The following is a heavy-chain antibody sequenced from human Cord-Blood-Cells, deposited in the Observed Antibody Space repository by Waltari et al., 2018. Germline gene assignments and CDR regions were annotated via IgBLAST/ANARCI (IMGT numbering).Heavy chain of an antibody. D-gene: IGHD6-6*01. CDR2: IYYSGST. Sequence: QVQLQESGPGLVKPSETLSLTCTVSGGSISSHYWSWIRQPPGKGLEWIGYIYYSGSTNYNPSLKSRGTISVDTSKNQFSLKLSSVTAADTAVYYCARGVYFDLWGRGTLVTVSS. CDR3: ARGVYFDL. V-gene: IGHV4-59*11. CDR1: GGSISSHY. J-gene: IGHJ2*01.